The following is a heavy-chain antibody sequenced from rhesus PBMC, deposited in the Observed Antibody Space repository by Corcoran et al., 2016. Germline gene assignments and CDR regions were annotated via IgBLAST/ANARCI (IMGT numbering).Heavy chain of an antibody. D-gene: IGHD2-8*01. Sequence: QLQLQESGPGLVKPSETLSVTCAVSGGSISSSYWSWIRQAPGKGLEWIGYIYGSCSRTNYNPSLRSRVTLSVDTSKNQLSLKLSSVTAADTAVYYCASGYCSGGVCYEGLDGLDSWGQGVVVTVSS. CDR3: ASGYCSGGVCYEGLDGLDS. CDR2: IYGSCSRT. J-gene: IGHJ6*01. V-gene: IGHV4-169*02. CDR1: GGSISSSY.